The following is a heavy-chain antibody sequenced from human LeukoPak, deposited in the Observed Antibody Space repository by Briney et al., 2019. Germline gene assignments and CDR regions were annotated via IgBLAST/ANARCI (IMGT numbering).Heavy chain of an antibody. J-gene: IGHJ4*02. D-gene: IGHD5-12*01. CDR2: IRYDGSNK. V-gene: IGHV3-30*02. CDR1: GFTFSSYG. CDR3: AVVDIPTRDPFDY. Sequence: PGGSLRLSCAASGFTFSSYGMHWARQAPGKGLEWVAFIRYDGSNKYYADSVKGRFTISRDNSKTTLYLQMNSLRAEDTAVYYCAVVDIPTRDPFDYWGQGTLVTVSS.